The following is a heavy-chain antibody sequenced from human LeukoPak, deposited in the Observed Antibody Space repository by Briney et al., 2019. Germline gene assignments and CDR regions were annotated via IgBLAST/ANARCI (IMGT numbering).Heavy chain of an antibody. CDR2: IYYSGNT. Sequence: SETLSLTCTVSGVSISSSNSYWGWIRQPPGKGLEWIGSIYYSGNTYYNASLKSRVTISVDTSKNQFSLKLSSVTAADTAVYYCARFGSDHRYCSGGSCYRHRGYFDYWGQGTLVTVSS. CDR3: ARFGSDHRYCSGGSCYRHRGYFDY. CDR1: GVSISSSNSY. D-gene: IGHD2-15*01. J-gene: IGHJ4*02. V-gene: IGHV4-39*07.